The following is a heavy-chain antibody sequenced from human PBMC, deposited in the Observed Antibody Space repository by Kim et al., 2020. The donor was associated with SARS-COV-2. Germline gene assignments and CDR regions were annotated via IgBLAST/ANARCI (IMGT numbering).Heavy chain of an antibody. CDR1: GFTFSSYN. Sequence: LSFTCAASGFTFSSYNMNWVRQAPGKGLEWVSYISSGSNYIYQADSVKGRFTISRDNTKNSLYLQMNSLRAEDTAVYYCAGGSPPYWGQRTLVTVSS. J-gene: IGHJ4*02. CDR2: ISSGSNYI. D-gene: IGHD3-16*01. V-gene: IGHV3-21*01. CDR3: AGGSPPY.